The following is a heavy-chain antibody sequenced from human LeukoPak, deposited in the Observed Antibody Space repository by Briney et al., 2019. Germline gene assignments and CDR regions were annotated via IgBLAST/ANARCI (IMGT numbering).Heavy chain of an antibody. CDR1: GFTVSSNY. Sequence: GGSLRLSCAASGFTVSSNYMSWVRQAPGKGLEWVSYISSGSGTIYYADSVKGRFTISRDNAKNSLYLQMNSLRAEDTAVYYCARGLDYWGQGTLVTVSS. J-gene: IGHJ4*02. V-gene: IGHV3-48*01. CDR2: ISSGSGTI. CDR3: ARGLDY.